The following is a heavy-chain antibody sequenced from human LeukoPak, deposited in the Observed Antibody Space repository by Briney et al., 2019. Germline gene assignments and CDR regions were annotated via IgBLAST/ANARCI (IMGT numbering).Heavy chain of an antibody. V-gene: IGHV3-23*01. D-gene: IGHD4-17*01. CDR1: GFTFSGYA. CDR3: APLYGDYPFY. J-gene: IGHJ4*02. CDR2: ISGSGGST. Sequence: PGGSLRLSCAASGFTFSGYAMSWVRQAPGKGLEWVSAISGSGGSTYYADSVKGRFTISRDNSKNTLYLRMNSLRAEDTAVYYCAPLYGDYPFYWGQGTLVTVSS.